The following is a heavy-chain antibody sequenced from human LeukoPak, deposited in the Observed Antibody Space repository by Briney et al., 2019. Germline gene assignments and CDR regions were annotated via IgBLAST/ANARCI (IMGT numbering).Heavy chain of an antibody. J-gene: IGHJ5*02. Sequence: PSETLSLTCAVYGGSFSGYYWSWIRQPPGQGLEWIGEINHSGSTNYNPSLKRRVTISVDTSKNQFSLKLSSVTAADTAVYYCARFVLRDFGWFGRGFDPWGQGTLVTVSS. CDR3: ARFVLRDFGWFGRGFDP. CDR2: INHSGST. CDR1: GGSFSGYY. D-gene: IGHD3-9*01. V-gene: IGHV4-34*01.